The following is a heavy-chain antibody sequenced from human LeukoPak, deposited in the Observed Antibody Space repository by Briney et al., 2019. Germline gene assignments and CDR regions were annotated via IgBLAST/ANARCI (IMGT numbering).Heavy chain of an antibody. J-gene: IGHJ4*02. Sequence: SETLSLTCAVSGGSINSSNWWNWGRQPPGKGLEWIGEIFHTGSTNYNPSLKTRVTISLDKSKNQFSLRLNSVTAADTAVYFCARDCSGGSCYSGIYWGQGTLVTVSS. CDR3: ARDCSGGSCYSGIY. CDR1: GGSINSSNW. CDR2: IFHTGST. D-gene: IGHD2-15*01. V-gene: IGHV4-4*02.